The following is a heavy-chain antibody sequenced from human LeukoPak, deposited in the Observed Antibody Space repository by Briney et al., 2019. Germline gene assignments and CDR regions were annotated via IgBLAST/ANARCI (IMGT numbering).Heavy chain of an antibody. D-gene: IGHD5-18*01. Sequence: SETLSLTCTVSGGSISSYYRSWIRQPPGKGLEWIGYIYYGGSTNYNPSLKSRVTISVDTSKNQFSLKLSSVTAADTAVYYCARGYSYGPNWYFDLWGRGTLVTVSS. CDR3: ARGYSYGPNWYFDL. J-gene: IGHJ2*01. CDR1: GGSISSYY. CDR2: IYYGGST. V-gene: IGHV4-59*01.